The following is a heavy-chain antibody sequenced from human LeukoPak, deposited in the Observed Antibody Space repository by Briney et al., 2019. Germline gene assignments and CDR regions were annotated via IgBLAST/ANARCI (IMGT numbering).Heavy chain of an antibody. CDR3: ARVAARQLNEAFDI. CDR1: GYTFTSYG. V-gene: IGHV1-18*01. D-gene: IGHD6-6*01. J-gene: IGHJ3*02. CDR2: ISAYNGIT. Sequence: GASVKVSCKASGYTFTSYGSSWVRQAPGQGVEWMGWISAYNGITNYGEKLQGRVSMTTDTSTTTAYMELRSLRSDDTAVYYCARVAARQLNEAFDIWGQGTMVTVSP.